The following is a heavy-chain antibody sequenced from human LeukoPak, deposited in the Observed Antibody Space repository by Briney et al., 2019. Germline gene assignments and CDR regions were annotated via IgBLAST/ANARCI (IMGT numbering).Heavy chain of an antibody. CDR3: AISTVTTEYWFDP. CDR2: IYPGDTDT. J-gene: IGHJ5*02. Sequence: GESLQISCKGSACSFTKYWIGWVRQMPGKGLEWMGIIYPGDTDTRYSPSFQGQVTISADKSISTAYLQWSSLKASDTAMYYCAISTVTTEYWFDPWGQGTLVTVSS. CDR1: ACSFTKYW. D-gene: IGHD4-17*01. V-gene: IGHV5-51*01.